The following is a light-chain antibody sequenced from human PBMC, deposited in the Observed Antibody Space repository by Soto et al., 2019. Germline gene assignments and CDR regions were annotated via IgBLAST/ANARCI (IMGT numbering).Light chain of an antibody. CDR2: EVS. CDR1: SSDVGSYNL. Sequence: QSALTQPASVSGYPGQSITISCTGTSSDVGSYNLVSWYQQHPGKAPKLMIYEVSKRPSGVSNRFSGSKSGNTASLTISGLQAEDEADYYCCSYAVRGVFGGGTKLTVL. CDR3: CSYAVRGV. J-gene: IGLJ3*02. V-gene: IGLV2-23*02.